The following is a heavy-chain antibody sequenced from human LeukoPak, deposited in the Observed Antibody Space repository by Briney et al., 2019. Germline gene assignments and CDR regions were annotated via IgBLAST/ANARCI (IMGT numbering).Heavy chain of an antibody. J-gene: IGHJ6*03. Sequence: ASVKVSCKASGGIFRIYGVSWVRQAPGQGLEWMGGITDMFRTGNYAQKFQGRVTITTDESTSTAYMELSSLRSEDTAVYYCARDKCGGDCYSGIRGSYYYYMDVWGKGTTVTVSS. D-gene: IGHD2-21*01. CDR2: ITDMFRTG. CDR3: ARDKCGGDCYSGIRGSYYYYMDV. CDR1: GGIFRIYG. V-gene: IGHV1-69*05.